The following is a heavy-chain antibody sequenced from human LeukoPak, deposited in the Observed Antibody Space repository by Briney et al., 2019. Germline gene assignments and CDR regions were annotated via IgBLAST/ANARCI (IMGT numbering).Heavy chain of an antibody. J-gene: IGHJ4*02. D-gene: IGHD3-22*01. Sequence: GGSLRLSCAASGFTFGSYAMSWVRQAPGKGLEWVSAISGSGGRTYYADSVKGRFTISRDNSKNTLFLQMNSLRAEDTAVYYCAKEWYYDTSGYSFCCDCWGQGTLVTVSS. V-gene: IGHV3-23*01. CDR2: ISGSGGRT. CDR1: GFTFGSYA. CDR3: AKEWYYDTSGYSFCCDC.